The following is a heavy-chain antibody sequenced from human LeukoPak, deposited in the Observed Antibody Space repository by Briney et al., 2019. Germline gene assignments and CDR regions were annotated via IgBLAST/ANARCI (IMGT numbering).Heavy chain of an antibody. CDR3: VKRTTDHYYYDY. CDR2: ISSDGDST. CDR1: GFTFSTYP. V-gene: IGHV3-64D*06. Sequence: GGPLRLSCSASGFTFSTYPMHWVRQAPGRGLEYVSSISSDGDSTYYADSVKGRFTISRDNSKDTLYLQTSSLRPEDSAVYYCVKRTTDHYYYDYWGRGTLVTVSS. J-gene: IGHJ4*02. D-gene: IGHD1-1*01.